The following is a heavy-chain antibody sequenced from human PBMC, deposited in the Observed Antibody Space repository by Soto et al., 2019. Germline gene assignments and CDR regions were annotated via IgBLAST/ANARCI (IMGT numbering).Heavy chain of an antibody. D-gene: IGHD6-19*01. V-gene: IGHV3-33*01. CDR3: ARERQWLSQGFDI. CDR2: IWYDGSNK. Sequence: QVQLVESGGGVVQPGRSLRLSCAASGFTFSSYGMHWVRQAPGKGLEWVAVIWYDGSNKYYADSVKGRFTISRDNSKNTLYLQMNSLRAEDTAVSYCARERQWLSQGFDIWGQGTMVTVSS. J-gene: IGHJ3*02. CDR1: GFTFSSYG.